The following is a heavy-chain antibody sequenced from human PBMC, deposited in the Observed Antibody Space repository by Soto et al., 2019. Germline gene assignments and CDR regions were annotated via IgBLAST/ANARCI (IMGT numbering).Heavy chain of an antibody. J-gene: IGHJ4*02. V-gene: IGHV3-15*01. D-gene: IGHD4-17*01. CDR2: IKSKTDGGTT. Sequence: EVPLVESGGGLVKPGGSLRLSCAASGFTFSNAWMSWVRQAPGKGLEWVGRIKSKTDGGTTDYAAPVKGRFTISRDDSKNTLYLQMNSLKTEDTAVYYCTTDPPDYGGNLDFDYWGQGTLVTVSS. CDR3: TTDPPDYGGNLDFDY. CDR1: GFTFSNAW.